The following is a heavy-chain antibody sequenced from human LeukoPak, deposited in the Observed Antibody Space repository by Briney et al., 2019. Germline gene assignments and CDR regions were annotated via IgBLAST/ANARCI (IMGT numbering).Heavy chain of an antibody. V-gene: IGHV3-7*01. CDR3: TRDRGWQQFDY. CDR2: INEDGSET. J-gene: IGHJ4*02. Sequence: GGSLRLSCAASGFTFSNTWMTWVRQAPGKGLERVANINEDGSETYYVDSVRGRFSISRDNAKNSMYLEMNSLRAEDTAVYFCTRDRGWQQFDYWGQGTLVIVSS. D-gene: IGHD5-24*01. CDR1: GFTFSNTW.